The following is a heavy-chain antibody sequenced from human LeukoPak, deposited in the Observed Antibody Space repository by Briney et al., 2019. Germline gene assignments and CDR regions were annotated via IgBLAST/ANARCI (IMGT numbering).Heavy chain of an antibody. CDR1: GFTFSSYA. CDR2: ISYDGSNK. CDR3: ARSVAGKGYFDY. D-gene: IGHD6-19*01. J-gene: IGHJ4*02. V-gene: IGHV3-30-3*01. Sequence: PGGSLRLSCAAPGFTFSSYAMHWVRQAPGKGLEWVAVISYDGSNKYYADSVKGRFTISRDNSKNTLYLQMNSLRAEDTAVYYCARSVAGKGYFDYWGRGTLVTVSS.